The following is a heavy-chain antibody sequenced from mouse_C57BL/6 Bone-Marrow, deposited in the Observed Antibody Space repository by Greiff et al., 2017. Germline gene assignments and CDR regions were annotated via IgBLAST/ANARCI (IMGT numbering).Heavy chain of an antibody. Sequence: QVQLQQSGAELVKPGASVKLSCKASGYAFSNYWMNWVKQRPGKGLEWIGQIYPGDGDTNYNGKFKGKATLTAEKSSSTAYMQLSSLTSEDSAVYFCARLILRYYAMDYWGQGTSVTVSS. CDR2: IYPGDGDT. V-gene: IGHV1-80*01. CDR1: GYAFSNYW. J-gene: IGHJ4*01. D-gene: IGHD1-1*01. CDR3: ARLILRYYAMDY.